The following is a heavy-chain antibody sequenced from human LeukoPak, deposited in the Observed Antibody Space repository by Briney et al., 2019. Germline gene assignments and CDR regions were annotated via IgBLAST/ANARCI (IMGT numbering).Heavy chain of an antibody. J-gene: IGHJ4*02. CDR3: ASSLSSGWGPDY. CDR1: GFTFSNAW. CDR2: IYYSGST. Sequence: GSLRLSCAASGFTFSNAWMSWVRQPPGKGLEWIGYIYYSGSTHYNPSLKSRVTISVDTSKNQFSLKLSSVTAADTAVYYCASSLSSGWGPDYWGQGTLVTVSS. V-gene: IGHV4-59*12. D-gene: IGHD6-19*01.